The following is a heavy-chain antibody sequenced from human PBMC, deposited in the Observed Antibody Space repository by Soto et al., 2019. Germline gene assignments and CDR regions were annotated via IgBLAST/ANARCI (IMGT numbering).Heavy chain of an antibody. Sequence: PSETLALTCTVSGGSISSYDWSWIRQPPGKGLEWIGYIYYSGSTNYNPSLKSRVTISVDTSKNQFSLKLSSVTAADTAVYYCATYSSGWFGGVRYWGQGTLVTVSS. CDR2: IYYSGST. J-gene: IGHJ4*02. V-gene: IGHV4-59*01. D-gene: IGHD6-19*01. CDR1: GGSISSYD. CDR3: ATYSSGWFGGVRY.